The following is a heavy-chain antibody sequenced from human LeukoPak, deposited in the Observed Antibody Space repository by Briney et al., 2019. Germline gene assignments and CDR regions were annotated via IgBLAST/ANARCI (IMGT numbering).Heavy chain of an antibody. D-gene: IGHD2-21*02. Sequence: SGGSLRLSCAASGFTFSSYWMSWVRQAPGKGLEWVANIKQDGSEKYYVDSVKGRFTISRDNAKNSLYLQMNSLRAEDTAVYYCARDNFKRDVGLLFGYYYYYMDVWGKGTTVTISS. CDR3: ARDNFKRDVGLLFGYYYYYMDV. V-gene: IGHV3-7*01. J-gene: IGHJ6*03. CDR1: GFTFSSYW. CDR2: IKQDGSEK.